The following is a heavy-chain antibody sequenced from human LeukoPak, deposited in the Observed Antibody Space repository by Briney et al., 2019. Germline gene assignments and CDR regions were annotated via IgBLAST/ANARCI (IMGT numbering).Heavy chain of an antibody. Sequence: PGGSLRLSCAASGFTVSSNFMTWVRQAPGTGLEWVSVIYSGGSTYYADSVKDRFTISRDNSKNMLYLQMNSLRAEDTAVYYCARGGDSLHYWGQGTLVTVSS. CDR3: ARGGDSLHY. D-gene: IGHD3-10*01. CDR2: IYSGGST. J-gene: IGHJ4*02. CDR1: GFTVSSNF. V-gene: IGHV3-66*01.